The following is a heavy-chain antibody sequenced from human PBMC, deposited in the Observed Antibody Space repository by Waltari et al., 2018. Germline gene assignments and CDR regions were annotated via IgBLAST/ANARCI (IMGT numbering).Heavy chain of an antibody. CDR3: ARVDCSSTSCYGQSFDI. CDR2: IYYSGST. D-gene: IGHD2-2*01. V-gene: IGHV4-59*01. J-gene: IGHJ3*02. Sequence: QVQLQESGPGLVKPSETLSLTCTVSGGSISSYYWSWIRQPPGKGLEWIGYIYYSGSTNYNPPLKSRVTISVDTSKNQFSLKLSSVTAADTAVYYCARVDCSSTSCYGQSFDIWGQGTMVTVSS. CDR1: GGSISSYY.